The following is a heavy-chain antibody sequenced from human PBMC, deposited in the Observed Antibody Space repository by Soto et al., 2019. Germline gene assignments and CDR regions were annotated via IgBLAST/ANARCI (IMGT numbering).Heavy chain of an antibody. CDR3: TTGLRFLERLSRYDY. CDR2: IKSKTDGGTT. D-gene: IGHD3-3*01. CDR1: GFTFSNAW. J-gene: IGHJ4*02. Sequence: GGSLRLSCAASGFTFSNAWMNWVRQAPGKGLEWVGRIKSKTDGGTTDYAAPVKGRFTISRDDSKNTLYLQMNSLKTEDTAVYYCTTGLRFLERLSRYDYWGQGTLVTVSS. V-gene: IGHV3-15*07.